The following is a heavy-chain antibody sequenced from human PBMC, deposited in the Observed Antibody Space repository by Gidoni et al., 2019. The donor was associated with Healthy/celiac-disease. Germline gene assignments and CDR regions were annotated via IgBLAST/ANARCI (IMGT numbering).Heavy chain of an antibody. Sequence: QVQLVQSGAEVKKPGASVKVSCKASGYTFTSYYMHWVRQAPGQGLEWMGIINPSGGSTSYAQKFQGRVTMTRDTSTSTVYMELSSLRSEDTAVYYCAREGGVVSSGSSNGDAFDIWGQGTMVTVSS. CDR3: AREGGVVSSGSSNGDAFDI. V-gene: IGHV1-46*01. CDR2: INPSGGST. D-gene: IGHD1-26*01. CDR1: GYTFTSYY. J-gene: IGHJ3*02.